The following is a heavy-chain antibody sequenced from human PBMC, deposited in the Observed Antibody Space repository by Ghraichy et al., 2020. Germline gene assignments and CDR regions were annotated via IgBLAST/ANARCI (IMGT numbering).Heavy chain of an antibody. V-gene: IGHV3-23*01. J-gene: IGHJ5*02. CDR1: GFTFNSFA. D-gene: IGHD3-10*01. CDR2: ISGSGGST. Sequence: GGSLRLSCEVSGFTFNSFAMIWVRQAPGKGLEWVSRISGSGGSTYYAASVKGRFIISRDNSKNTLSLQLNSLRAEDTAIYYCAKCKKEVRGAPAESWGQGTLVTVSA. CDR3: AKCKKEVRGAPAES.